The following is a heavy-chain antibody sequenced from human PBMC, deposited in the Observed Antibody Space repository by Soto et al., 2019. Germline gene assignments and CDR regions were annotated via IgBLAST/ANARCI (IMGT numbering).Heavy chain of an antibody. CDR3: AKTHCSSTSCYPYWYFDL. Sequence: EVQLLESGGGLVQPGGSLRLSCAASGFTFSSYAMSWVRQAPGKGLEWVSAISGSGGSTYYADSVKGRFTISRDNSKNTLYLQMNSLRAEDTAVYYCAKTHCSSTSCYPYWYFDLWGRGTLVTASS. D-gene: IGHD2-2*01. CDR1: GFTFSSYA. J-gene: IGHJ2*01. CDR2: ISGSGGST. V-gene: IGHV3-23*01.